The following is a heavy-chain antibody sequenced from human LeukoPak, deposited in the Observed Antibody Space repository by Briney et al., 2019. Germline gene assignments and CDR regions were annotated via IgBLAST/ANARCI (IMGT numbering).Heavy chain of an antibody. V-gene: IGHV4-59*01. CDR3: AREGPGTNSL. CDR2: IYYSGST. D-gene: IGHD4/OR15-4a*01. Sequence: SQTLSLTRTVSGVSISSYYCSWIPQPPGKGLERIGYIYYSGSTNYNPSLKSRVTISEDKFKNQFCLKLSSVTAADKAVYYCAREGPGTNSLWGQGTLVTVSS. J-gene: IGHJ4*02. CDR1: GVSISSYY.